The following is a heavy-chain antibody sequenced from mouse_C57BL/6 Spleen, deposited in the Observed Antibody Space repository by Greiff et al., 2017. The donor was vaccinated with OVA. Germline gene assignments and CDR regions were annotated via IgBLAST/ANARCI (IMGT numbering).Heavy chain of an antibody. J-gene: IGHJ2*01. CDR1: GFNIKDDY. V-gene: IGHV14-4*01. Sequence: VQLQQSGAELVRPGASVKLSCTASGFNIKDDYMHWVKQRPEQGLEWIGWIDPENGDTEYASKFQGKATITADTSSNTAYLQLSSLTSEDTAVYYCTKTTVGGYWGQGTTLTVSS. CDR3: TKTTVGGY. D-gene: IGHD1-1*01. CDR2: IDPENGDT.